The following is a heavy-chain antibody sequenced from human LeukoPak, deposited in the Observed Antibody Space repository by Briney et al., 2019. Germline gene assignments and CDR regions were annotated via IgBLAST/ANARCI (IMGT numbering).Heavy chain of an antibody. V-gene: IGHV4-39*07. J-gene: IGHJ4*02. Sequence: SETLSLTCTVSGGSISSSSYYWGWIRQPPGKGLEWIGSIYYSGSTYYNPSLKSRVTISVDTSKNQFSLKLSSVTAADTAEYFCARARESVAVDYWGQGTLVTVSS. CDR1: GGSISSSSYY. CDR2: IYYSGST. CDR3: ARARESVAVDY. D-gene: IGHD6-19*01.